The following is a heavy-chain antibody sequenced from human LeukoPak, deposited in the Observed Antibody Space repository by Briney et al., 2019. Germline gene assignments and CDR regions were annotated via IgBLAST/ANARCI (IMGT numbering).Heavy chain of an antibody. J-gene: IGHJ4*02. CDR3: ARVGGH. D-gene: IGHD3-10*01. CDR2: IRSKTYGGTP. Sequence: GGSLRLSCSGSGFSFGDYAVSWVRQAPGKGLEWIGFIRSKTYGGTPEYAASVKGRFTISRDDSNSIAYLQMNSLRVEDTAVYYCARVGGHWGQGTLVTVSS. CDR1: GFSFGDYA. V-gene: IGHV3-49*04.